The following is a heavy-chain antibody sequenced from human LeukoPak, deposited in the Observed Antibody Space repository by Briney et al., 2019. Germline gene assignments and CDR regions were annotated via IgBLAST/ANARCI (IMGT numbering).Heavy chain of an antibody. V-gene: IGHV1-69*13. CDR2: IIPIFGTA. J-gene: IGHJ6*02. Sequence: SVKVSCKASGYTFTSYAISWVRQAPGQGLEWMGGIIPIFGTANYAQKFQGRVTITADESTSTAYMELSSLRSEDTAVYYCARDRGAAADSFGGNHYYYYGMDVWGQGTTVTVSS. CDR3: ARDRGAAADSFGGNHYYYYGMDV. CDR1: GYTFTSYA. D-gene: IGHD4-23*01.